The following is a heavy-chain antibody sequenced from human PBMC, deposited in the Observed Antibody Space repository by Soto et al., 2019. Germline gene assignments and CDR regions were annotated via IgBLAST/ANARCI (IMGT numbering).Heavy chain of an antibody. J-gene: IGHJ5*02. V-gene: IGHV1-18*01. CDR1: GYTFTSYG. Sequence: ASVKVSCKASGYTFTSYGISWVRQSPGQGLEWMGWISAYNGNTNNAQKFQGRVAVTTDTSTSTAYMELMNLRSDDTAVYYCARTSGYSSTDNWFDPWGQGTLVTVPQ. CDR3: ARTSGYSSTDNWFDP. D-gene: IGHD6-13*01. CDR2: ISAYNGNT.